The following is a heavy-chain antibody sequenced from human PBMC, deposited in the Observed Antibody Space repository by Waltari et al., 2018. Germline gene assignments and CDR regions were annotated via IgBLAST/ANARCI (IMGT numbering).Heavy chain of an antibody. CDR1: GFTFSSYA. CDR3: ARDYMVRGVGYYYGMDV. J-gene: IGHJ6*02. D-gene: IGHD3-10*01. Sequence: QVQLVESGGGVVQPGRSLRLSCAASGFTFSSYAMHWVRQAPGKGLEWVAVISYDGSNKYYADSVKGRFTISRDNSKNTLYLQMNSLRAEDTAVYYCARDYMVRGVGYYYGMDVWGQGTTVTVSS. CDR2: ISYDGSNK. V-gene: IGHV3-30*01.